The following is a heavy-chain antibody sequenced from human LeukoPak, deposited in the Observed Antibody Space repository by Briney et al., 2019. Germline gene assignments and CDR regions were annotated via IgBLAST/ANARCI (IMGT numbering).Heavy chain of an antibody. CDR2: ISGSGDAT. J-gene: IGHJ4*02. CDR1: GFIFDCYA. CDR3: AKSDCSSDGCKLLNY. Sequence: GGSLRLSCAVSGFIFDCYAMSWVRQAPGKGLEWVSLISGSGDATKYADSVMGRFTISRDNSKNTLYLQMHSLRAEDTAVYYCAKSDCSSDGCKLLNYWGQGTLVTVSS. D-gene: IGHD5-24*01. V-gene: IGHV3-23*01.